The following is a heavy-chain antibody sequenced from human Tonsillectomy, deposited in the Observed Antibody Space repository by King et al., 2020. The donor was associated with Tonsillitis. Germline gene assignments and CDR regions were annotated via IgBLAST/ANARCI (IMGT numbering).Heavy chain of an antibody. CDR3: TTALGDYYDSSGYYYVPFDY. D-gene: IGHD3-22*01. CDR1: GFTFSNAW. CDR2: IKSKTDGGTT. Sequence: VQLVESGGGLVKPGGSLRLSCAASGFTFSNAWMSWVRQAPGKGLEWVGRIKSKTDGGTTDYAAPVKGRFTISRDDSKNTLYLQMNSLKTEDTAVYYCTTALGDYYDSSGYYYVPFDYWGQGTLVTVSS. V-gene: IGHV3-15*01. J-gene: IGHJ4*02.